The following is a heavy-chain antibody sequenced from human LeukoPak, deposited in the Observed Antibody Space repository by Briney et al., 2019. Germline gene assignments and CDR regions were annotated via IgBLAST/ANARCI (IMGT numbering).Heavy chain of an antibody. J-gene: IGHJ4*02. D-gene: IGHD1-1*01. CDR1: GFTFSSYE. CDR2: ISSSGSTI. V-gene: IGHV3-48*03. Sequence: GGSLRLSCAASGFTFSSYEMSWVRQAPGKGLEWVSYISSSGSTIHYAESVKGRFTISRDNAKSSLYLQMNSLRAEDTAVYYCARDKGSLNDLCLDHWGQGTLVTVSS. CDR3: ARDKGSLNDLCLDH.